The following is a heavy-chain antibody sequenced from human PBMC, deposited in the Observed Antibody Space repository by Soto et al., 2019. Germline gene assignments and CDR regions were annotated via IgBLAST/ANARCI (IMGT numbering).Heavy chain of an antibody. V-gene: IGHV4-39*01. J-gene: IGHJ6*02. D-gene: IGHD6-19*01. CDR1: GGSISSSSYS. Sequence: PSETLSFTCTVSGGSISSSSYSGVWIRHPPGKGLEWIGSIYYSGTNYYNPSLKSRVTISVDTSKDPSSLKLSSGTAADTAVYYCARRSSGPYYYGMDVWGQGTTVTVSS. CDR2: IYYSGTN. CDR3: ARRSSGPYYYGMDV.